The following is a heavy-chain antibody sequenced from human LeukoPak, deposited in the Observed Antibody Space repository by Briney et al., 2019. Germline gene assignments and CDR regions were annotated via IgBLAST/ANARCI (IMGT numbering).Heavy chain of an antibody. CDR3: AREVGGGDFDYFDY. CDR2: IYYSGST. J-gene: IGHJ4*02. D-gene: IGHD2-21*02. CDR1: GGSISSTSYY. V-gene: IGHV4-39*02. Sequence: SETLSLTCTVSGGSISSTSYYWGWIRQPPGKGLEWIGSIYYSGSTYYNPSLKSRVTISVDTSKNQFSLNLRSVTAADTAVYYCAREVGGGDFDYFDYWGQGTLVTVSS.